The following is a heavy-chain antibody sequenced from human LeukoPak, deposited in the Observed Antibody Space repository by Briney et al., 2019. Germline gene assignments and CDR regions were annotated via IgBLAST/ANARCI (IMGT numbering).Heavy chain of an antibody. Sequence: GGSLRLSCAASGFTFSSHWMHWVRQAPGKGLVWVSRINTDGSSTSYADSVKGRFTISRDNAKNTLYLQMNSLRAEDTAVYYCAKCSRIAAPGGRYYFDYWGQGTLVTVSS. J-gene: IGHJ4*02. CDR3: AKCSRIAAPGGRYYFDY. V-gene: IGHV3-74*01. CDR2: INTDGSST. CDR1: GFTFSSHW. D-gene: IGHD6-13*01.